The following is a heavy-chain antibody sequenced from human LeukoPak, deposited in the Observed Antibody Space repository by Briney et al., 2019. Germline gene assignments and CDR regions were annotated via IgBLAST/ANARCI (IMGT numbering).Heavy chain of an antibody. Sequence: GGSLRLSCAASGFTFSYYSMNWVRQAPGRGLEWVSCISSSSSLIFYSDSVRGRFTISRDDAKNLLYLHMNSLRVEDTAVYYCAKVDRGDYSSSPVPYYNYYMNVWGKGTTVTVSS. CDR1: GFTFSYYS. D-gene: IGHD6-13*01. CDR3: AKVDRGDYSSSPVPYYNYYMNV. V-gene: IGHV3-21*01. J-gene: IGHJ6*03. CDR2: ISSSSSLI.